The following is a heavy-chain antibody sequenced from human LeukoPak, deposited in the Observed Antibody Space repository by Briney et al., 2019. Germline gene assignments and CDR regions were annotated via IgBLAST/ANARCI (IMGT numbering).Heavy chain of an antibody. CDR3: ARVSKTLGIAARRRWFDY. CDR1: GYSISSTYY. J-gene: IGHJ4*02. V-gene: IGHV4-38-2*02. D-gene: IGHD6-6*01. CDR2: IYHSGTT. Sequence: SETLSLTCTVSGYSISSTYYWGWIRQPPGKGLQWIGSIYHSGTTYYNPSLKSRVTISVDTSKNQFSLKLSSVTAADTAVYYCARVSKTLGIAARRRWFDYWGQGTLVTVSS.